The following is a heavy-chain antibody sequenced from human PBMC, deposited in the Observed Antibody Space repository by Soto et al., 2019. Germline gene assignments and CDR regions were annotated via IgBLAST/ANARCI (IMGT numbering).Heavy chain of an antibody. Sequence: QITLKESGPTLVKPTQTLTLTCTFSGFSLSTSGVGVGWIRQPPGKALEWLALIYWDDDKRYSPSLKSRLTITKDTSKHQVVLTMTNMDPVDTATSYCAQRRSYCSGGSCYSGFDYWCQGTLVTVSS. CDR1: GFSLSTSGVG. V-gene: IGHV2-5*02. J-gene: IGHJ4*02. CDR2: IYWDDDK. CDR3: AQRRSYCSGGSCYSGFDY. D-gene: IGHD2-15*01.